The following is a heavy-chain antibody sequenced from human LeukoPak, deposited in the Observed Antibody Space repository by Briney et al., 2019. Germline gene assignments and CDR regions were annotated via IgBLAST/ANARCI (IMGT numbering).Heavy chain of an antibody. CDR3: ARGGVYDSSGFFAAYYYYGMDV. Sequence: GGSLRLSCAASGFTFSSYWMHWVRQAPGKGLVWVSRINSDGSSTSYADSVKGRFTISRDNAKNTLYLQMNSLRAEDTAVYYCARGGVYDSSGFFAAYYYYGMDVWGQGTTVTVSS. D-gene: IGHD3-22*01. CDR1: GFTFSSYW. CDR2: INSDGSST. V-gene: IGHV3-74*01. J-gene: IGHJ6*02.